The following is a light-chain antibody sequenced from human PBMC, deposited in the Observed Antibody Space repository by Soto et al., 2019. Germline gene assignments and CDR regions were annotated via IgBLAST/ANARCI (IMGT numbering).Light chain of an antibody. J-gene: IGKJ4*01. V-gene: IGKV3-11*01. CDR2: DAS. CDR1: QSVSSY. Sequence: EIVLTQSPATLSLSPGERATLSCRASQSVSSYLAWYQQKPGQAPRLLIYDASNRATGIPARFSGSGSGTDFTLTISSLEPEDFEVYYCQQRSNWPGTFGGGTKVDIK. CDR3: QQRSNWPGT.